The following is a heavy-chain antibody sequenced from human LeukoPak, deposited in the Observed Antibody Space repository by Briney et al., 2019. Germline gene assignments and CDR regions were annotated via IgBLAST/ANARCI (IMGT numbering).Heavy chain of an antibody. Sequence: GGSLRLSCAASGFTFSSYGMHWVRQAPGKGLEWVAVISYDGSNKYYADSVKGRFTISRDNAKNSLYLQMNSLRAEDTAVYYCARVRVSSWEGDYFDYWGQGTLVTVSS. CDR1: GFTFSSYG. CDR3: ARVRVSSWEGDYFDY. D-gene: IGHD2-2*01. CDR2: ISYDGSNK. J-gene: IGHJ4*02. V-gene: IGHV3-30*03.